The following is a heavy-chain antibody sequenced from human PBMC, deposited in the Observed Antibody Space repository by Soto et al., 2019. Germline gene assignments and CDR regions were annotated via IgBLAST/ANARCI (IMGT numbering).Heavy chain of an antibody. CDR1: GYTFTSYG. J-gene: IGHJ4*02. Sequence: ASVKVSCKASGYTFTSYGISWVRQAPGQGVEGMGWISAYNGNTNYAQKLQGRVTMTTDTSTSTAYMELRSLRSDDTAVYYCARLVLMVYAIPYYFAYWGQGTLVTVSS. CDR3: ARLVLMVYAIPYYFAY. D-gene: IGHD2-8*01. V-gene: IGHV1-18*01. CDR2: ISAYNGNT.